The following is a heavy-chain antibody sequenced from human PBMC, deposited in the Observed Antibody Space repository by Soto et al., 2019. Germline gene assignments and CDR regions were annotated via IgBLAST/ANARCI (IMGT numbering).Heavy chain of an antibody. V-gene: IGHV3-33*01. CDR3: ARVLIEATDYGMDV. CDR2: IWYDGSNK. CDR1: GFTFSSYG. D-gene: IGHD6-6*01. J-gene: IGHJ6*02. Sequence: GSLRLSCAASGFTFSSYGMHWVRQAPGKGLEWVAVIWYDGSNKYYADSVKGRFTISRDNSKNTLYLQMNSLRAEDTAVYYCARVLIEATDYGMDVWGQGTTVTVSS.